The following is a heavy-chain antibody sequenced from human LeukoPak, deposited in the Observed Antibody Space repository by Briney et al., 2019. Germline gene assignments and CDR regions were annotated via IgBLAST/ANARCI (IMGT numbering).Heavy chain of an antibody. D-gene: IGHD1/OR15-1a*01. CDR2: IKTDGSEK. CDR3: ARENWTNDY. V-gene: IGHV3-7*01. CDR1: GFTFTTYW. J-gene: IGHJ4*02. Sequence: GGSLRLSCAASGFTFTTYWMSWVRQAPGKGLEWVANIKTDGSEKYYVDSVKGRFTISRDNAKNSLYLQMNSLRAEDTALYYCARENWTNDYWGRRTLVTVSS.